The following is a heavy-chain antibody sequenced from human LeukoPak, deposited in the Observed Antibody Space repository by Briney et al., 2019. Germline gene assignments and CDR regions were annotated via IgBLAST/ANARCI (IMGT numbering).Heavy chain of an antibody. V-gene: IGHV1-18*01. CDR2: ISAYNGNT. D-gene: IGHD6-25*01. CDR3: ARDQTIIAASLYWYFDL. CDR1: GYTFTYYG. Sequence: ASVKVSCKASGYTFTYYGISWVRQAPGQGLEWMGWISAYNGNTNYVQRLQGRVTMTTDTSTSTAYMELRSLRSDDTAVYYCARDQTIIAASLYWYFDLWGRGTLVTVSS. J-gene: IGHJ2*01.